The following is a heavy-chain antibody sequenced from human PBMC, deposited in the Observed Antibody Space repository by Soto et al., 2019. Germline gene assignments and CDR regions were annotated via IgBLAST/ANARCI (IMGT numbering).Heavy chain of an antibody. CDR1: GGSISSYY. J-gene: IGHJ6*02. V-gene: IGHV4-59*01. D-gene: IGHD6-13*01. CDR2: IYYSGST. CDR3: ARAYSSSWYYGMDV. Sequence: SETLSLTCTASGGSISSYYWSWIRQPPGKGLEWIGYIYYSGSTNYNPSLKSRVTISVDTSKNQFSLKPSSVTAADTAVYYCARAYSSSWYYGMDVWGQGTTVTVSS.